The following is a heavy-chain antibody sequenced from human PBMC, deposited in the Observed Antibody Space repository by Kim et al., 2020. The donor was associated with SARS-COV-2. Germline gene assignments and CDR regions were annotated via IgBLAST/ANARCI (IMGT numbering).Heavy chain of an antibody. CDR1: GFSLSTSGVG. Sequence: SGPTLVNPTQTLTLTCTFSGFSLSTSGVGVGWIRQPPGKALEWLALIYWDDDKRYSPSLKSRLTITKDTYKNQVVLTMTNMDPVDTATYYCAHQRFSLPSWGAPPLFDYWGQGTLVTVSS. V-gene: IGHV2-5*02. CDR2: IYWDDDK. J-gene: IGHJ4*02. CDR3: AHQRFSLPSWGAPPLFDY. D-gene: IGHD3-16*01.